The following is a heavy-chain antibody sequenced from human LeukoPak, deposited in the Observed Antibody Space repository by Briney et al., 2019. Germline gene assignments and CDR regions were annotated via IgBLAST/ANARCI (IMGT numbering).Heavy chain of an antibody. D-gene: IGHD2-15*01. Sequence: GESLKISCEGSGYSFSNYWIAWVRQMSGKGLEWMGTIYPGDSRTRYSPSFQGQVTISADKSISTAYLQWSSLKASDTAMYYCARQYCSGGSCYSGYWGQGTLVTVSS. CDR1: GYSFSNYW. CDR3: ARQYCSGGSCYSGY. J-gene: IGHJ4*02. V-gene: IGHV5-51*01. CDR2: IYPGDSRT.